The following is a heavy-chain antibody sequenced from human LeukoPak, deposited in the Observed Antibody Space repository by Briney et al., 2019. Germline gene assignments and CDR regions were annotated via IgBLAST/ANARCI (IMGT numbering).Heavy chain of an antibody. V-gene: IGHV3-23*01. CDR3: ARDTRDVDWTLGAFDI. CDR1: GFTFSSYA. Sequence: RGGSLRLSCAASGFTFSSYAMSWVRQAPGKGLEWVSAISGSGGSTYYADSVKGRFTISRDNPKNTVYLQMNSLRAEDTAMYYCARDTRDVDWTLGAFDIWGQGTKVTVSS. D-gene: IGHD3/OR15-3a*01. CDR2: ISGSGGST. J-gene: IGHJ3*02.